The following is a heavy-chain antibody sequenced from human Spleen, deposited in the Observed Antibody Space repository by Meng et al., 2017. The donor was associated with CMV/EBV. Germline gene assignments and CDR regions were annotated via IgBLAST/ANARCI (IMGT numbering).Heavy chain of an antibody. Sequence: GGSLRLSCAASGFTFSSYSMNWVRQAPGKGLEWVSSISSGGGYIFFADSVKGRFTISRDNANNSLSLQMNSLRAEDTAVYYCVSPEINGVSKHFDYWGQGTLVTVSS. CDR3: VSPEINGVSKHFDY. CDR1: GFTFSSYS. J-gene: IGHJ4*02. D-gene: IGHD4-17*01. V-gene: IGHV3-21*01. CDR2: ISSGGGYI.